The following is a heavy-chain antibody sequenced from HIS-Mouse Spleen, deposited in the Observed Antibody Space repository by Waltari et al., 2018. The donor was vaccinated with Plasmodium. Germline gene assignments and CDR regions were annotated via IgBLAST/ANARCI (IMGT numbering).Heavy chain of an antibody. CDR1: GLTFSTNW. D-gene: IGHD6-13*01. Sequence: VQPWGSLTLAGEASGLTFSTNWMSWVRQAPGKVLDCVANIKQDGSEKYYVDAVKGRFTISRDNAKNSLYLQMNSLRAEYTAVYYCASSWYWYFDLWGRGTLVTVSS. V-gene: IGHV3-7*01. CDR3: ASSWYWYFDL. J-gene: IGHJ2*01. CDR2: IKQDGSEK.